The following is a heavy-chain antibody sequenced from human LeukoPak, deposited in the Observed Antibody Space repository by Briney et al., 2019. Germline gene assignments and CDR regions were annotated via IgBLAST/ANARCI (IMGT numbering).Heavy chain of an antibody. V-gene: IGHV3-21*01. D-gene: IGHD6-13*01. CDR1: GFIFRSYG. Sequence: PGGSLRLSCAASGFIFRSYGMSWVRQAPGKGLEWVSSVGSSDYIYYADSVQGRFTISRDNAKNSLYLQMNGLRAKDTAVYYCARLAAGSDYFDSWGQGTLVTVSS. CDR2: VGSSDYI. J-gene: IGHJ4*02. CDR3: ARLAAGSDYFDS.